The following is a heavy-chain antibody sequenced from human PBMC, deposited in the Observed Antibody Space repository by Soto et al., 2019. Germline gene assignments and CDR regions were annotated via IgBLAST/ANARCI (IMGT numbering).Heavy chain of an antibody. Sequence: SETLSITCAVYGGSFSGSYWSWIRQPPGKGLEWIGAITHSGSTNYNPSLKSRVTISVDTSKNQFSLKLSSVTAADTAVYYCARNHYDYVWGSYRPLGFDYWGQGTLVTVSS. D-gene: IGHD3-16*02. CDR1: GGSFSGSY. V-gene: IGHV4-34*01. CDR2: ITHSGST. J-gene: IGHJ4*02. CDR3: ARNHYDYVWGSYRPLGFDY.